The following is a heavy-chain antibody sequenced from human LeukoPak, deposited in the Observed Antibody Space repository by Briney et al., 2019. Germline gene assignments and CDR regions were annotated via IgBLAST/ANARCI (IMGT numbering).Heavy chain of an antibody. CDR2: ISSSSSYI. D-gene: IGHD4-23*01. CDR1: GFTFSSYS. Sequence: GGSLRLSCAASGFTFSSYSMNWVRQAPGKGLEWVSSISSSSSYIYYADSVRGRFTISRDNAKNSLFLQMNSLRAEDTAVYYCARGGTTVVTDYGYWGQGTLVTVSS. J-gene: IGHJ4*02. CDR3: ARGGTTVVTDYGY. V-gene: IGHV3-21*01.